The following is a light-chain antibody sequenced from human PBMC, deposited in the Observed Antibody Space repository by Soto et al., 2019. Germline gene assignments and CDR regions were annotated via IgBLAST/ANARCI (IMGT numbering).Light chain of an antibody. CDR1: QSVGSY. J-gene: IGKJ1*01. Sequence: EIVLTQSPCTLSWSTGERATLSWGASQSVGSYLAWYQQKPGQAPRLLIYDASNRATGIPARFSGSGYGTDFNLTISSLEPEDFAVYYCQQRSNWPKTFGQGTKVDIK. CDR2: DAS. CDR3: QQRSNWPKT. V-gene: IGKV3-11*01.